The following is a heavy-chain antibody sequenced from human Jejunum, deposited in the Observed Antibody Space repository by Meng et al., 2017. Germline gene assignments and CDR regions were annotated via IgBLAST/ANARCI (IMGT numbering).Heavy chain of an antibody. CDR2: IYYSETT. D-gene: IGHD5-12*01. Sequence: QARLHESGPGLVKTSETLSLPCDVSGGSISSSSSYWGWVRQPPGEGLEWIGNIYYSETTYYNPSLKSRVTIGIDTSKNLFSLRLTSVTAADTGIYYCARWGIMSGYDYESAYWGQGRLVTVAS. CDR3: ARWGIMSGYDYESAY. CDR1: GGSISSSSSY. V-gene: IGHV4-39*07. J-gene: IGHJ4*02.